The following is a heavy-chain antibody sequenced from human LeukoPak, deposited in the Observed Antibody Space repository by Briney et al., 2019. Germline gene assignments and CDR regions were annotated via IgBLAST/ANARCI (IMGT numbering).Heavy chain of an antibody. V-gene: IGHV3-30*03. J-gene: IGHJ4*02. CDR3: ARDSSTYYYGSGSYGGSVDY. Sequence: GGSLRLSCAASGFTFSSYGMHWVRQAPGKGLEWVAGISYDGSNKYYADSVKGRFTISRDNSKNTLYLQMNSLRAEDTAVYYCARDSSTYYYGSGSYGGSVDYWGQGTLVAVSS. CDR1: GFTFSSYG. CDR2: ISYDGSNK. D-gene: IGHD3-10*01.